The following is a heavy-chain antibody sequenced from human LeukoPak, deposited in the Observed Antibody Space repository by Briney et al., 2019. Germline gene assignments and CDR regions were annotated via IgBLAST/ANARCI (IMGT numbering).Heavy chain of an antibody. D-gene: IGHD3-22*01. V-gene: IGHV1-69*04. J-gene: IGHJ4*02. CDR1: GGTFSSYA. CDR3: ARCGYYDSSGSNTYYFDY. Sequence: SVKDSCKASGGTFSSYAISWVRQAPGQGLEWMGRIIPILGIANYAQKFQGRVTITADKSTSTAYMELSSLRSEDTAVYYCARCGYYDSSGSNTYYFDYWGQGTLVTVSS. CDR2: IIPILGIA.